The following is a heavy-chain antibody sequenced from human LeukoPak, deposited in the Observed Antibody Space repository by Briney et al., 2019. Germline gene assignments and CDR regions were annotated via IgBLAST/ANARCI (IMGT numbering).Heavy chain of an antibody. CDR2: ISYDGSNK. D-gene: IGHD4-23*01. CDR1: GFTFSSYA. V-gene: IGHV3-30-3*01. Sequence: GGSLRLSCAASGFTFSSYAMSWVRQAPGKGLEWVAVISYDGSNKYYADSVKGRFTISRDNSKNTLYLQMNSLRAEDTAVYYCFAGSYGGNDYWGQGTLVTVSS. J-gene: IGHJ4*02. CDR3: FAGSYGGNDY.